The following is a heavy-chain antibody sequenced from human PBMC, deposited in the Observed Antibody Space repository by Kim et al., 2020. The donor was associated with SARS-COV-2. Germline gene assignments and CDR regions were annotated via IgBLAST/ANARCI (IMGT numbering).Heavy chain of an antibody. J-gene: IGHJ3*02. CDR2: ISGNSGTI. D-gene: IGHD6-25*01. Sequence: LGTSRAASGLPVSTHAMTWVRQAPGKGLEWVSIISGNSGTIYYADSVKGRFTISRDNSKNTLYLQMNSLRAEDTAVYYCVKGLSGSRAFDNW. CDR1: GLPVSTHA. V-gene: IGHV3-23*01. CDR3: VKGLSGSRAFDN.